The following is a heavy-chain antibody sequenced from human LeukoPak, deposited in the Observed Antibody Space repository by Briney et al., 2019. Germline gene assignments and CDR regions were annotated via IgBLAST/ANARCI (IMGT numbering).Heavy chain of an antibody. J-gene: IGHJ6*03. CDR3: ARDLDSGSYSVLFEYYMDV. D-gene: IGHD1-26*01. Sequence: PGGSLRLSCAASGFTFSSYSMNWVRQAPGKGLEGVSSISSSSSYIYYADSVKGRFTISRDNAKNSLYLQMNSLRAEDTAVYYCARDLDSGSYSVLFEYYMDVWGKGTTVTVSS. CDR2: ISSSSSYI. CDR1: GFTFSSYS. V-gene: IGHV3-21*01.